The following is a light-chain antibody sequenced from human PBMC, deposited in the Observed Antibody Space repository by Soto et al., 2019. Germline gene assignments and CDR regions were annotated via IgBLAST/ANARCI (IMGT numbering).Light chain of an antibody. V-gene: IGLV3-21*01. CDR3: QVWHISSGHVV. Sequence: SYVLTQPPSVSVAPGKTASVACGGSNIGSKSVHWYQQKSGQAPVLVMYYDSDRPSGIPERFSGSNSGNTATLTISRVEAGDEADYYCQVWHISSGHVVFGGGTKLTVL. CDR1: NIGSKS. CDR2: YDS. J-gene: IGLJ3*02.